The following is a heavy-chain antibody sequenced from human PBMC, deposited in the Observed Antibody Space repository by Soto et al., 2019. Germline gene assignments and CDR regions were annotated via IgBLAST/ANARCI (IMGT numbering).Heavy chain of an antibody. V-gene: IGHV1-2*02. D-gene: IGHD1-26*01. CDR3: ARVMSGSYLGHGYYFDY. Sequence: ASVKVSCKASGYTFTGYYMHWVRQAPGQGLEWMGWIDPNSGGTDYAQKFQGRVTMTRGTSISTAYMELSRLRVDDTAVYYCARVMSGSYLGHGYYFDYWGQGSLVTVSS. J-gene: IGHJ4*02. CDR2: IDPNSGGT. CDR1: GYTFTGYY.